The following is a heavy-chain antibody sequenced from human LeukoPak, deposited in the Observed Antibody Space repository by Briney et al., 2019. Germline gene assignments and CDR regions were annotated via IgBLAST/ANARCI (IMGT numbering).Heavy chain of an antibody. CDR1: GYTSTSYG. CDR3: ARDPRDHNILTGYYSSYFDH. CDR2: IIPILGIA. J-gene: IGHJ4*02. V-gene: IGHV1-69*10. Sequence: GASVKVSCKASGYTSTSYGISWVRQAPGQGLEWMGWIIPILGIANYAQKFQGRVTITADKSTSTAYMELSSLRSEDTAVYYCARDPRDHNILTGYYSSYFDHWGQGTLVTVSS. D-gene: IGHD3-9*01.